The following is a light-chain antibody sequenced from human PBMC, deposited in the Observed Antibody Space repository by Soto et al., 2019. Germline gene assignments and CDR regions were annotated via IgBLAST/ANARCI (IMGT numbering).Light chain of an antibody. CDR1: QSVSSS. V-gene: IGKV3-15*01. CDR3: QQRYSWLRA. CDR2: SGD. Sequence: EIVMTQSPATLSVSPGARATVSCRASQSVSSSVAWYQHKPGQSPRLVVYSGDKRAPGSPPRFSGSGSGTDFTLTISSLESDDFAIYYCQQRYSWLRAFGPGTKVDI. J-gene: IGKJ1*01.